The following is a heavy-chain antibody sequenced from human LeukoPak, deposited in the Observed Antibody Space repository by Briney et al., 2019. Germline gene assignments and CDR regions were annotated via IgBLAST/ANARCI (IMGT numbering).Heavy chain of an antibody. CDR2: ISSSGSTI. V-gene: IGHV3-48*03. Sequence: GGSLRLSCAASGFTFSSYEMNWVRQAPGKGLEWVSYISSSGSTIYYADSVKGRFTTSRDNAKNSLYLQMNSLRAEDTAVYYCARDLLSMWSYYGMDVWGQGTTVTVSS. CDR1: GFTFSSYE. D-gene: IGHD2-21*01. CDR3: ARDLLSMWSYYGMDV. J-gene: IGHJ6*02.